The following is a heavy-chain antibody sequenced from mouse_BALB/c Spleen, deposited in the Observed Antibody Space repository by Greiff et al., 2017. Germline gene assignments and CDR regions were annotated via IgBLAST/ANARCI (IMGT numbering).Heavy chain of an antibody. CDR1: GYTFTSYD. D-gene: IGHD2-1*01. CDR2: IFPGDGST. V-gene: IGHV1-85*01. CDR3: ARNYGNYEAWFAY. J-gene: IGHJ3*01. Sequence: VQLQQSGAELVKPGASVKLSCKASGYTFTSYDINWVRQRPEQGLEWIGWIFPGDGSTKYNEKFKGKATITADTSSNTAYLQLSSLTSEDTAVYYCARNYGNYEAWFAYWGQGTLVTVSA.